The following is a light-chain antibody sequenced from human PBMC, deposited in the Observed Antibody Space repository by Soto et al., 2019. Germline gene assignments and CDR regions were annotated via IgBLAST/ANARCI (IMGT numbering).Light chain of an antibody. CDR2: DAS. J-gene: IGKJ5*01. Sequence: DIQMTQSPSTLSASVGDRVTITCRASQSISRSLAWYQHQPGKAPKLLIYDASSLESGVPSRFSGSGSGTEFTLTISSLQPDDFATYYCQQYNSYPITFGQGTRLE. CDR3: QQYNSYPIT. V-gene: IGKV1-5*01. CDR1: QSISRS.